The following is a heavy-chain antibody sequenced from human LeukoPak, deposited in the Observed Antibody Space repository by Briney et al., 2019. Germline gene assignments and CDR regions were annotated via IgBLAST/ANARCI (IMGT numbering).Heavy chain of an antibody. Sequence: ASVKVSCKASGYTFTSYDINWVRQATGQGLEWMGWMNPNSGNTGYAQKFRGRVTMTRNTSISTAYMELSSLRSEDTAVYYCARGLHCSSTSCYNLDWFDPWGQGTLVTVSS. J-gene: IGHJ5*02. CDR2: MNPNSGNT. CDR3: ARGLHCSSTSCYNLDWFDP. D-gene: IGHD2-2*02. CDR1: GYTFTSYD. V-gene: IGHV1-8*01.